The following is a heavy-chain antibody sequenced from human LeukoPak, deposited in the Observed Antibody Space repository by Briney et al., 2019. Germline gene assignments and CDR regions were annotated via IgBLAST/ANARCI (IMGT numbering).Heavy chain of an antibody. CDR2: ISPNSGGT. D-gene: IGHD2-2*01. J-gene: IGHJ5*02. CDR3: ARDGCSSTSCFDYGNWFDP. V-gene: IGHV1-2*04. Sequence: ASVKVSCKASGYTFTGYYMHWVRQAPGQGLEWMGWISPNSGGTNYAQKFQGWVTMTRDTSISTAYMELSRLRSDDTAVYYCARDGCSSTSCFDYGNWFDPWGQGTLVTVSS. CDR1: GYTFTGYY.